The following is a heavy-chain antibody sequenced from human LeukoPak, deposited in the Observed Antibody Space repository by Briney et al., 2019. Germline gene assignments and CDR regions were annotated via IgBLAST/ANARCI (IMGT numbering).Heavy chain of an antibody. D-gene: IGHD3-16*01. V-gene: IGHV3-23*01. CDR2: IREGGYNT. CDR3: VRYWRSGNYYFDY. Sequence: GESLRLSCAASGFTFSSFAMAWVRQTPGKGLEWASTIREGGYNTYYADSVKGRFTISRDDSKNTLYLQLNSLRVEDTAIYYCVRYWRSGNYYFDYWGQGTLVTVSS. J-gene: IGHJ4*02. CDR1: GFTFSSFA.